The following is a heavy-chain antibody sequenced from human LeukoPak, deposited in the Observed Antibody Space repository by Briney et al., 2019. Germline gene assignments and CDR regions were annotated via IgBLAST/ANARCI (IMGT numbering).Heavy chain of an antibody. Sequence: ASVKVSCXASGYTFTGYYMHWVRQAPGQGLEWMGWINPNSGGTNYAQKFQGRVTMTRDTSISTAYMELSRLRSDDTAVYYCARGGYDSSGYPLVFDYWGQGTLVTVSS. CDR1: GYTFTGYY. V-gene: IGHV1-2*02. D-gene: IGHD3-22*01. CDR3: ARGGYDSSGYPLVFDY. CDR2: INPNSGGT. J-gene: IGHJ4*02.